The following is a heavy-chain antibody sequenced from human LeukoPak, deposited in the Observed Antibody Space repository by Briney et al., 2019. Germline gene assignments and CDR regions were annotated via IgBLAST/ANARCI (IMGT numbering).Heavy chain of an antibody. D-gene: IGHD3-10*01. CDR3: AGRGFSSGTFDI. J-gene: IGHJ3*02. V-gene: IGHV4-61*02. Sequence: SQTLSLTCTVSGGSITNLDYYWTWIRQPAGKRLEWIGRIYTSGGTNYNPSLKSRVTMSVDRSKNEISLHLASLTAADTALYYCAGRGFSSGTFDIWGPGTFVTVSS. CDR2: IYTSGGT. CDR1: GGSITNLDYY.